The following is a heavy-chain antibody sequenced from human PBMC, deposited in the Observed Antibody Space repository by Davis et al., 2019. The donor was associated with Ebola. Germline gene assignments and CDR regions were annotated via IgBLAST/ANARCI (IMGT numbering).Heavy chain of an antibody. CDR3: ARDICVGSTSCLAGMDV. D-gene: IGHD2-2*01. CDR2: ISSSSTNI. V-gene: IGHV3-48*04. J-gene: IGHJ6*04. Sequence: PGGSLRLSCAASGFTFSSYSMNWVRQAPGKGLEWISYISSSSTNIYYADSVKGRFTVSRDNAKNSLFLLMNSLRGEDTAVYYCARDICVGSTSCLAGMDVWGKGTTVTVSS. CDR1: GFTFSSYS.